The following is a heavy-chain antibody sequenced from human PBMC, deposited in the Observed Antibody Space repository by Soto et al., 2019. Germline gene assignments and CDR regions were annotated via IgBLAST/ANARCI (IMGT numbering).Heavy chain of an antibody. CDR2: IYYSGST. Sequence: ETLSLTCPVSGVSISSYYWSWIRQPPGKGLEWIGYIYYSGSTNYNPSLKSRVTISVDTSKNQFSLKLSSVTAADTAVYYCARTRTALKTFDYWGQGTLVTVSS. V-gene: IGHV4-59*01. CDR3: ARTRTALKTFDY. CDR1: GVSISSYY. J-gene: IGHJ4*02.